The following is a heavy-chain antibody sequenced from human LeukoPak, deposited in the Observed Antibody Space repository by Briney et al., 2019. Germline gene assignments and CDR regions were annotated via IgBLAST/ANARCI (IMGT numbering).Heavy chain of an antibody. J-gene: IGHJ6*04. V-gene: IGHV3-20*01. Sequence: PGGSLRLSCAASGFTFDDYGMSWVRQAPGKGLEWASGINWNGGSTGYADSLKGRFTISRDNAKNSLYLQMNSLRAEDTALYHCARGTYFDWHTLDVWGKGTTVTISS. CDR2: INWNGGST. CDR3: ARGTYFDWHTLDV. D-gene: IGHD3-9*01. CDR1: GFTFDDYG.